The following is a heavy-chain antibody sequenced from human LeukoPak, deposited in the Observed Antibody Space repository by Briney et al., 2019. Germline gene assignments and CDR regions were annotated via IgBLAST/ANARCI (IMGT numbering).Heavy chain of an antibody. CDR3: ARAQWLDSFDY. V-gene: IGHV3-74*01. Sequence: PGGSLRLSCVASGFTFRSYGMSWVRQAPGKGLEWVSRINSDGSSTSYADSVKGRFTISRDNAKNTLYLQMNSLRDEDTAVYYCARAQWLDSFDYWGQGTLVTVSS. CDR1: GFTFRSYG. J-gene: IGHJ4*02. CDR2: INSDGSST. D-gene: IGHD6-19*01.